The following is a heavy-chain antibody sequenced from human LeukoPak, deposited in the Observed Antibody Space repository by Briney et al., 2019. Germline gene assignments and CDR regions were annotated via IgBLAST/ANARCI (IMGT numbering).Heavy chain of an antibody. D-gene: IGHD6-13*01. V-gene: IGHV4-38-2*02. CDR2: IYHSGST. CDR3: AREEQQLDWFDP. J-gene: IGHJ5*02. CDR1: GYSNSSGYY. Sequence: YPSETLSLTCTVSGYSNSSGYYWGWIRQPPGKGLEWIGSIYHSGSTYYNPSLKSRVTISVDTSKNQFSLKLSSVTAADTAVYCCAREEQQLDWFDPWGQGTLVTVSS.